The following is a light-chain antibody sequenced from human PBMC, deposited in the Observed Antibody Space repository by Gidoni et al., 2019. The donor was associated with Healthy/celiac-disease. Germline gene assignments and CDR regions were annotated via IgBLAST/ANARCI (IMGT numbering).Light chain of an antibody. V-gene: IGKV1-39*01. CDR3: QQSYSTPRHT. J-gene: IGKJ2*01. Sequence: DIQMTQSPSSLSASVGDRVPITCRASQSISSYLNWYQQKPGKAPKLLIYAASSLQSGVPSRFSGSGSGTDFTLTISSLQPEDFATYYCQQSYSTPRHTFXXXTKLEIK. CDR2: AAS. CDR1: QSISSY.